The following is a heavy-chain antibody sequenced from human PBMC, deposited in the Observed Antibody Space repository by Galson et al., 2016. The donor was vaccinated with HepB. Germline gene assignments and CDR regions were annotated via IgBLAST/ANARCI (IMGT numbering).Heavy chain of an antibody. J-gene: IGHJ4*02. Sequence: CAISGDSVSSDRASWNWIRRTPSRGLEWLGKTEYRAKWLREYAPSVKGRITINPDTAKNQFSLQLTSVTPEDTAVYYCARDAYVAATGGDGFDYWGQGTLVAVSS. CDR2: TEYRAKWLR. D-gene: IGHD6-19*01. CDR1: GDSVSSDRAS. CDR3: ARDAYVAATGGDGFDY. V-gene: IGHV6-1*01.